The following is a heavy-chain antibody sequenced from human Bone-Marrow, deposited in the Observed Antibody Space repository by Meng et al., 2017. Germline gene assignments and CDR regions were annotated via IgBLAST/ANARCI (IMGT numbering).Heavy chain of an antibody. CDR1: CGSFSCYY. Sequence: PLQQVGAGMLEPSETLSLTCACYCGSFSCYYWSLIRQPPGKGLEWIGEINHSGSNQYKPSLKSRVNISVDQSKNQFSLKLSFVNAADTAVYYFARGSWLQLWLQDYWGQGTLVTVSS. J-gene: IGHJ4*02. D-gene: IGHD5-18*01. CDR3: ARGSWLQLWLQDY. CDR2: INHSGSN. V-gene: IGHV4-34*01.